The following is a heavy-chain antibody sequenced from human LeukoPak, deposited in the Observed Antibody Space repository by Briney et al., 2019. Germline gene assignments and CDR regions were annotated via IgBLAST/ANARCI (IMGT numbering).Heavy chain of an antibody. V-gene: IGHV1-2*06. CDR1: GYTFTGYY. Sequence: ASVKVSCKASGYTFTGYYMHWVRQAPGQGLEWMGRINPNSGGTNYAQKFQGRVTMTRDTSISTAYMELSRLRSDDTAVYYCERVFKGSGWYGEIDYWGQGTLVTVSS. CDR2: INPNSGGT. D-gene: IGHD6-19*01. J-gene: IGHJ4*02. CDR3: ERVFKGSGWYGEIDY.